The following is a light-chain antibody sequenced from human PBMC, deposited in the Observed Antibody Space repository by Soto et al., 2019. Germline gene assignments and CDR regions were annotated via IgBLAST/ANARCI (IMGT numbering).Light chain of an antibody. V-gene: IGKV1-5*03. CDR3: QQYERYST. Sequence: IQMTQSPSTLSGSVGDRVTIIFRASQNINSWLAWYQQKPGIAPKLLIYKASTLQSGVPSRFSGSGSGTDFTLTISGLQPDDSAAYYCQQYERYSTFGQGTKVDI. CDR1: QNINSW. J-gene: IGKJ1*01. CDR2: KAS.